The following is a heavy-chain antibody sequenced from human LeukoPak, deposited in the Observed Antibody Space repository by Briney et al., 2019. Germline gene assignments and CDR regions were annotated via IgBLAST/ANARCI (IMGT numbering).Heavy chain of an antibody. V-gene: IGHV4-59*08. CDR1: GGSISSYY. CDR2: IYYSGST. CDR3: ARTVHYYDSSGYDFDY. D-gene: IGHD3-22*01. Sequence: SETLSLTCTVFGGSISSYYWSWIRQPPGKGLEWIGYIYYSGSTNYNPSLKSRVTISVDTSKNQFSLKLSSVTAADTAVYYCARTVHYYDSSGYDFDYWGQGTLVTVSS. J-gene: IGHJ4*02.